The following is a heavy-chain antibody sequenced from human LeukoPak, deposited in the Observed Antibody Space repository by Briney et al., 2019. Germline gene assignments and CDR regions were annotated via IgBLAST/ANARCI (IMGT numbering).Heavy chain of an antibody. D-gene: IGHD7-27*01. CDR2: SGDT. J-gene: IGHJ4*01. Sequence: SGDTGYAQKFQDRVTMTRSTSISTAYMELSSLRSDDTAVYYCARGPPNWGYDYWGPGTLVTVSS. CDR3: ARGPPNWGYDY. V-gene: IGHV1-8*01.